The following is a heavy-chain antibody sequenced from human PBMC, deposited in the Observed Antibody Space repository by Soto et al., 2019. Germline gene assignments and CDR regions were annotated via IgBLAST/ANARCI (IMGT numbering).Heavy chain of an antibody. J-gene: IGHJ4*02. D-gene: IGHD3-22*01. V-gene: IGHV3-30*18. CDR3: AKDYYDSSGFDY. CDR1: GFTFGSYG. CDR2: ISYDGSNK. Sequence: QVQLVESGGGVVQPGRSLRLSCAASGFTFGSYGMHWVRQAPGKGLEWVAVISYDGSNKYYADYVKGRFTISRDNSKNTLYLQMNSLRAEDTAVYYCAKDYYDSSGFDYWGQGTLVTVSS.